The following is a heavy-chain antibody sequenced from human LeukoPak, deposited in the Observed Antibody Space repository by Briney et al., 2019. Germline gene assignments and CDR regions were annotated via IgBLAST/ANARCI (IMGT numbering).Heavy chain of an antibody. CDR3: AGDFGGIFDY. D-gene: IGHD3-16*01. J-gene: IGHJ4*02. Sequence: PGGSLRLSCAASGFTFSSYGMHWVRQAPGKGLEWVAVIWYDGSNKYYADSVKGRFTISRDNSKNTLYLQMDSLRAEDTAVYYCAGDFGGIFDYWGQGTLVTVSS. V-gene: IGHV3-33*01. CDR2: IWYDGSNK. CDR1: GFTFSSYG.